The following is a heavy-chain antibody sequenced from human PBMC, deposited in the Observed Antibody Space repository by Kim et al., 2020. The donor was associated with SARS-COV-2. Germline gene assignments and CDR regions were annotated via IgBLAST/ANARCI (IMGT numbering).Heavy chain of an antibody. J-gene: IGHJ4*02. Sequence: SETLSLTCAVSGGSISSSNWWSWVRQPPGKGLEWIGEIYHSGSTNYNPSLKSRVTISVDKSKNQFSLKLSSVTAADTAVYYCARYESYYYDSSGYYDYWGQGTLVTVSS. V-gene: IGHV4-4*02. CDR1: GGSISSSNW. CDR3: ARYESYYYDSSGYYDY. D-gene: IGHD3-22*01. CDR2: IYHSGST.